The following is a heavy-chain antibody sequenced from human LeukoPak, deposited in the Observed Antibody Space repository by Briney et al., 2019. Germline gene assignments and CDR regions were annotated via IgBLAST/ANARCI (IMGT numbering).Heavy chain of an antibody. J-gene: IGHJ4*02. CDR3: ARESESSGWYDY. CDR2: ISGDGGST. CDR1: GFTFHDYA. Sequence: PGRSLRLSCAAPGFTFHDYAIHWVRQAPGKDLEWVSLISGDGGSTFYADSVKGRFTISRDNSKNSLYLQMNSLRSDDTALYYCARESESSGWYDYWGQGTLVTVSS. D-gene: IGHD6-19*01. V-gene: IGHV3-43*02.